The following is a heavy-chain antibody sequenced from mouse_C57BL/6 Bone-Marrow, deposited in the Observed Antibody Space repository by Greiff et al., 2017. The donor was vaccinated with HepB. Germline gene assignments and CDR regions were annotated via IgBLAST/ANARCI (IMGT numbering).Heavy chain of an antibody. Sequence: QVQLKQFGAELVRPGTSVKMSCKASGYTFTNYWIGWAKQRPGHVLEWIGDIYPGGGYTNYNEKFKGKATLTADKSSSTAYMQFSSLTSADSAIYYCARGEGLGRFAYWGHGTLVTVSA. D-gene: IGHD4-1*01. CDR1: GYTFTNYW. J-gene: IGHJ3*01. CDR2: IYPGGGYT. CDR3: ARGEGLGRFAY. V-gene: IGHV1-63*01.